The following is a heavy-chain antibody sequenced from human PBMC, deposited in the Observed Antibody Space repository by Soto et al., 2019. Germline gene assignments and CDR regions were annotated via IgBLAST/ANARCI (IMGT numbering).Heavy chain of an antibody. V-gene: IGHV3-33*01. J-gene: IGHJ4*02. CDR3: ARDGGPYGSGSYLGY. CDR1: GFTFSSYG. CDR2: IWYDGSNK. Sequence: QVQLVESGGGVVQPGRSLRLSYAASGFTFSSYGMHWVRQAPGKGLEWVAVIWYDGSNKYYADSVKGRFTISRDNSKNTLYLQMNSLRAEDTAVYYCARDGGPYGSGSYLGYWGQGTLVTVSS. D-gene: IGHD3-10*01.